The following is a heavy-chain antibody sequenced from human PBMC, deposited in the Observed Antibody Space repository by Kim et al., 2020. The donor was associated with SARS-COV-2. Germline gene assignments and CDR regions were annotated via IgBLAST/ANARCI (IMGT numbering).Heavy chain of an antibody. CDR2: IDGRGATT. J-gene: IGHJ4*02. CDR1: GFTFSNSP. V-gene: IGHV3-23*01. CDR3: AKSGQLDY. D-gene: IGHD5-12*01. Sequence: GGSLRLSCAASGFTFSNSPMSWVRQAPGKGLEWVSTIDGRGATTYYPGSVEGRFTISRDNSKNTLYLQMNNLRAEDTAVYFCAKSGQLDYWGQGTLVTVSS.